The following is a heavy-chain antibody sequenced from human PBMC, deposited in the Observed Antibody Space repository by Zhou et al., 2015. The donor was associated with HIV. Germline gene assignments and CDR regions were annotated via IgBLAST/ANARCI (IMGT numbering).Heavy chain of an antibody. J-gene: IGHJ4*02. Sequence: QVQLVQSGAEVKKPGSSVKVSCKASGGTFSSYTISWVRQAPGQGLEWMGRIIPILGIANYAQKFQGRVTITADKSTSTAYMELSSLRSEDTAVYYCARDPGYSYATPYFDYWGQGTLVTVSS. CDR1: GGTFSSYT. V-gene: IGHV1-69*08. CDR3: ARDPGYSYATPYFDY. CDR2: IIPILGIA. D-gene: IGHD5-18*01.